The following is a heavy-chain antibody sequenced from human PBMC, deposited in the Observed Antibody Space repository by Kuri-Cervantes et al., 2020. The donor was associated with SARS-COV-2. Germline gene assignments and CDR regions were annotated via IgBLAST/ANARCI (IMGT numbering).Heavy chain of an antibody. D-gene: IGHD2/OR15-2a*01. V-gene: IGHV3-23*01. J-gene: IGHJ4*02. Sequence: GESLKISCAASGFTFSSFPMSWVRQAPGKGLEWVSGISGIGANTYYADSVKGWFTISRDNSKNTLYLQMNSLRAEDTAVYYCVKDSRVYYFDYWGQGTLVTVSS. CDR1: GFTFSSFP. CDR3: VKDSRVYYFDY. CDR2: ISGIGANT.